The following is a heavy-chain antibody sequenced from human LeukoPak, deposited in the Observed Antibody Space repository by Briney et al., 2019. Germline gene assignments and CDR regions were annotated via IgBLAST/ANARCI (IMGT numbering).Heavy chain of an antibody. D-gene: IGHD3-22*01. Sequence: KPSETLSLTCTVSGGSISSSSYYWGWIRQPPGKGLEWIGSIDYSGSTYYNPSLKSRVTISVDTSKNQFSLKLSSVTAADTAVYYCARHYYDSSGYHPIDYWGQGTLVTVSS. J-gene: IGHJ4*02. CDR1: GGSISSSSYY. V-gene: IGHV4-39*01. CDR2: IDYSGST. CDR3: ARHYYDSSGYHPIDY.